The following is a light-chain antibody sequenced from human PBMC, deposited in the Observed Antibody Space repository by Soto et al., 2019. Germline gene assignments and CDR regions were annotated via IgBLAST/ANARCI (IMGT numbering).Light chain of an antibody. CDR2: AAS. V-gene: IGKV1-39*01. J-gene: IGKJ1*01. CDR3: QQSYSSAPR. CDR1: QSISNH. Sequence: DIQMRRSASARSSPVEPYHIKTYRESQSISNHLNWYQQKPGKAPKLLIFAASSLQSGVPSRFSGSRSGPDFTLTISSLQPEDFATYYCQQSYSSAPRFGQGTKVDIK.